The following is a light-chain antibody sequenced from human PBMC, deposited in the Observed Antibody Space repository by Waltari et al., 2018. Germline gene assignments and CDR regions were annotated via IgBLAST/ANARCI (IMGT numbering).Light chain of an antibody. Sequence: DIQMTQSPSSVSASVGDRVTITCRASEDVSTWLAWYQQNPGKVPQLLIFAASVLRTGVSSRFTGSGSGTDFTLTISSLEPEDFATYYCQQSNTFPLTFGGGTKVEIK. V-gene: IGKV1-12*01. CDR2: AAS. J-gene: IGKJ4*01. CDR1: EDVSTW. CDR3: QQSNTFPLT.